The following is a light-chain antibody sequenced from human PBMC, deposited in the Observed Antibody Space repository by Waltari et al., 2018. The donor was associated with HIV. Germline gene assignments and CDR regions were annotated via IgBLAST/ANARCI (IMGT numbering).Light chain of an antibody. CDR1: NIERKS. J-gene: IGLJ2*01. CDR3: QVWDSTTDHVL. V-gene: IGLV3-21*04. CDR2: YYT. Sequence: SSLLTQTPSVSVAPGKTARVTCGGNNIERKSVHWYQQQPGQAPLLVIYYYTDRPSGIPERFSGSKSGNTATLTISRVGDGDEADYYCQVWDSTTDHVLFGGGTRLTVL.